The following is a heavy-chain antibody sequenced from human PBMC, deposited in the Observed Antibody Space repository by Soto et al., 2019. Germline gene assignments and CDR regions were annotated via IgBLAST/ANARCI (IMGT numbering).Heavy chain of an antibody. V-gene: IGHV5-51*01. D-gene: IGHD5-18*01. Sequence: EVQLVQSGDEVKKPGESLKISCKGSGYSFTSYWNGWVRPMPGKGLGWMGIIYPGDSDTRYSPSCQGQVTISADKYISTAYLQWSSLKASDTAMYYCARHGYVDTARVKYYYYGMDVWRQGTTVTVSS. CDR2: IYPGDSDT. CDR3: ARHGYVDTARVKYYYYGMDV. CDR1: GYSFTSYW. J-gene: IGHJ6*02.